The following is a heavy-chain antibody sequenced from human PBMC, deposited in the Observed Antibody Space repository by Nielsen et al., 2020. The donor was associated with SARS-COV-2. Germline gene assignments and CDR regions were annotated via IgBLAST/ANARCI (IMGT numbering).Heavy chain of an antibody. V-gene: IGHV3-33*06. CDR2: MWADGATE. CDR3: AKDLGPDAGYTVFNDYFDN. D-gene: IGHD5/OR15-5a*01. J-gene: IGHJ4*02. CDR1: GFTFSFYD. Sequence: GESLKISCAASGFTFSFYDIHWVRQAPGEGLEWVAVMWADGATEHYAESVKGRFTVSRDASKNTVYLQMNSLRAADSAVYYCAKDLGPDAGYTVFNDYFDNWGQGTLVTVSS.